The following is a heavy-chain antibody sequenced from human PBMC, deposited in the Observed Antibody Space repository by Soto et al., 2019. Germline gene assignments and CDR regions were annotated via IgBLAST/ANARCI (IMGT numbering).Heavy chain of an antibody. CDR3: ARWIGKLNLDC. V-gene: IGHV3-33*01. Sequence: QVELNESGGGVVQPGRSLTLSCAASGFTFSNYGMHWVRQSPGKGLEWVAAIFDDGSNNQYADSVKGRFSISRDNSKDTLFLQMNNLRAEDTAVYYCARWIGKLNLDCWGQGTLVTVSS. CDR1: GFTFSNYG. D-gene: IGHD3-10*01. CDR2: IFDDGSNN. J-gene: IGHJ4*02.